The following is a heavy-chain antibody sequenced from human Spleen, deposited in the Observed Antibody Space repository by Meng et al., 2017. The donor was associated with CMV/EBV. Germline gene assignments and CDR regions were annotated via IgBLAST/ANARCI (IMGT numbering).Heavy chain of an antibody. Sequence: GESLKISCAASGFTFRSYWMSWVRQTPGKGLEWVADIKEDGSDKYYMDSVKGRFTISRDNAKKSLYLQMNSLRAEDTAVYYCATRVPIVGVTSGLIGGYVDYWGQGMLVTVSS. D-gene: IGHD1-26*01. V-gene: IGHV3-7*01. CDR1: GFTFRSYW. CDR3: ATRVPIVGVTSGLIGGYVDY. J-gene: IGHJ4*02. CDR2: IKEDGSDK.